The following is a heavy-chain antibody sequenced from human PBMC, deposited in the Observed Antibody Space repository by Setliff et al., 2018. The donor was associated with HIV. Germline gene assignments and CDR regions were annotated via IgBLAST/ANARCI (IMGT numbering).Heavy chain of an antibody. V-gene: IGHV4-30-4*08. D-gene: IGHD4-17*01. CDR3: ARTAYDYGDYADEDYYYGMDV. J-gene: IGHJ6*02. Sequence: SETLSLTCTVSGGSISSGDYYWSWIRQPPGKGLEWIGYINYTGSTYYNPSPKSRVIISVDTSKNQFSLKLSSVTPADTAVYYCARTAYDYGDYADEDYYYGMDVWGQGTTVTVSS. CDR2: INYTGST. CDR1: GGSISSGDYY.